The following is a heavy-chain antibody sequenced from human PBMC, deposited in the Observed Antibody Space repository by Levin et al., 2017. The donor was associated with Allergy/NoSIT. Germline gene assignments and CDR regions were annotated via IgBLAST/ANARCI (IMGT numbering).Heavy chain of an antibody. Sequence: GESLKISCKASGYIFSSYDINWVRQATGQGLEWIGWMNPNSANTGYAQTFQGRVTMTRDTSMSTAYMELSGLTSEDTAVYYCARGLRVVATGNYYFDSWGQGTLVTVSS. CDR2: MNPNSANT. CDR1: GYIFSSYD. CDR3: ARGLRVVATGNYYFDS. J-gene: IGHJ4*02. V-gene: IGHV1-8*01. D-gene: IGHD5-12*01.